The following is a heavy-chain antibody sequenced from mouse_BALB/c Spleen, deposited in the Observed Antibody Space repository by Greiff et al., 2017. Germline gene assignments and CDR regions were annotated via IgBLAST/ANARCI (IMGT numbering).Heavy chain of an antibody. V-gene: IGHV5-6-5*01. J-gene: IGHJ3*01. CDR2: ISSGGST. Sequence: DVMLVESGGGLVKPGGSLKLSCAASGFTFSSYAMSWVRQTPEKRLEWVASISSGGSTYYPDSVKGRFTISRDNARNILYLQMSSLRSEDTAMYYCARGDDGYYAWFAYWGQGTLVTVSA. CDR1: GFTFSSYA. CDR3: ARGDDGYYAWFAY. D-gene: IGHD2-3*01.